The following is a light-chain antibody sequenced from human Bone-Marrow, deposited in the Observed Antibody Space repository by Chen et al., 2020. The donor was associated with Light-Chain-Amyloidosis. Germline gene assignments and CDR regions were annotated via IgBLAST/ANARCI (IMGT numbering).Light chain of an antibody. V-gene: IGKV2D-29*02. CDR3: MQSMQFPLT. CDR2: GVS. J-gene: IGKJ4*01. CDR1: QSPLQSNGKTY. Sequence: EIVMTQTPLTLAGTPGQPASISCKSSQSPLQSNGKTYLYWYLQKPGQSPQLLIYGVSKRFSGVPDRFSGSGSGTDFTQTISRVEAEEVGVYYFMQSMQFPLTFGGGTKVEI.